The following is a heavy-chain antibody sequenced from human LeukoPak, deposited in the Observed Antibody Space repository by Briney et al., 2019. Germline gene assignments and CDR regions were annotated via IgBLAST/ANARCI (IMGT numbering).Heavy chain of an antibody. Sequence: GGSLRLSCAASGLTFSGYSMNWVRQAPGKGLEWVSYISRSGGSIYYADSVKGRFTISRDNAKDSLFLQMISLRDEDTAVYYCASSIVAAGSTYYFDYWGQGSLVTVSS. CDR1: GLTFSGYS. D-gene: IGHD6-13*01. CDR3: ASSIVAAGSTYYFDY. V-gene: IGHV3-48*02. CDR2: ISRSGGSI. J-gene: IGHJ4*02.